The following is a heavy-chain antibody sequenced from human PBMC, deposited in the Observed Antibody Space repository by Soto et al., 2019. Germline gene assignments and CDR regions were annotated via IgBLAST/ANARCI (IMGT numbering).Heavy chain of an antibody. Sequence: QVKLVQSGAEVKKPGASVKVSCKASGYTFTSYGISWVRQAPGHGLEWMGWISAYNGNTKNAQKRQGRVTMSTDTPTSKADMELRSLRSDDTSLYVCARDSPPVGYWGQGTLVTVSS. V-gene: IGHV1-18*01. CDR3: ARDSPPVGY. CDR1: GYTFTSYG. J-gene: IGHJ4*02. D-gene: IGHD3-16*01. CDR2: ISAYNGNT.